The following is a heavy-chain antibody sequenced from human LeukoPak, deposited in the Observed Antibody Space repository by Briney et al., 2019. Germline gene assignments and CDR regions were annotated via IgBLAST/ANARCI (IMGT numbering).Heavy chain of an antibody. CDR3: ARTLYDSSGYCSDY. D-gene: IGHD3-22*01. CDR1: GGSFSRSNYY. CDR2: IYYSGST. Sequence: SETLSLTCTVSGGSFSRSNYYWGWIRQPPGTGLQWMGGIYYSGSTYYNPSLKSRVTISVDTSKNQFSLKLSSVTAADTAVYYCARTLYDSSGYCSDYWGQGTLVTVSS. J-gene: IGHJ4*02. V-gene: IGHV4-39*07.